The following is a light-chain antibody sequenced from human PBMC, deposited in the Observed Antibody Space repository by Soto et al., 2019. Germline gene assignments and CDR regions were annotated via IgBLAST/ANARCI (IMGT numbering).Light chain of an antibody. CDR2: ENN. Sequence: QSVLTQPPSVSAAPGQKVTISCSRSSSNIGNNYVSWYQQLPGTAPKVLIYENNKRPSGIPDRFSGSKSGTSATLGITGLQTGDEADYYCGTWDSSLSAYVFGTGTKVTVL. J-gene: IGLJ1*01. CDR1: SSNIGNNY. CDR3: GTWDSSLSAYV. V-gene: IGLV1-51*02.